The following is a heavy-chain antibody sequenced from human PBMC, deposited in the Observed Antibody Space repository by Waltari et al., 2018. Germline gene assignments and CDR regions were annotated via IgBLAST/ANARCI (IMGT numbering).Heavy chain of an antibody. D-gene: IGHD3-22*01. CDR2: IYQSGSS. V-gene: IGHV4-38-2*01. CDR3: VAAKEYYYDGSGDDAFET. Sequence: QVQLQESGPGLAKSSETLSHTCDVSGYSMRSGYSWGWIRQPPRKGLGWIASIYQSGSSYYKPSLRSRVTISVDTSRNQFSLEMTSVTATDTATYYCVAAKEYYYDGSGDDAFETWGQGTLVTVSS. J-gene: IGHJ3*02. CDR1: GYSMRSGYS.